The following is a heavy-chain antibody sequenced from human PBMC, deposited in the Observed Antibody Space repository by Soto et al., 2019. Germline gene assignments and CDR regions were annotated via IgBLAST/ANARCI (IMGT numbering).Heavy chain of an antibody. Sequence: QVQLVQSGAEVKKPGSSVKVSCKASGGTFSSYAISWVRQAPGQGLEWMGGIIPIFGTANYAQKFQGRVTITADESTSTAYMELRSLRSEDTAVYYCARGGPGVYYDSSGYPLDWYFDLWGRGTLVTVSS. CDR3: ARGGPGVYYDSSGYPLDWYFDL. V-gene: IGHV1-69*01. J-gene: IGHJ2*01. CDR1: GGTFSSYA. CDR2: IIPIFGTA. D-gene: IGHD3-22*01.